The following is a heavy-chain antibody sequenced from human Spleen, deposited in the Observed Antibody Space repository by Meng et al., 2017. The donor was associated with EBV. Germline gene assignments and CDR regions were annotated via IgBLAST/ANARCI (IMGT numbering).Heavy chain of an antibody. CDR2: INSDGNVI. Sequence: VHLVESGGCLVQPGGSLSISCADFGFTLSSYRVHWVCQAPGKGLVWVSRINSDGNVITYADSVKGRFTISRDNAKNTVYLKMNNVRVEETAVYYCAKDCFGAKDSWGQGTLVTVSS. D-gene: IGHD1-26*01. CDR1: GFTLSSYR. V-gene: IGHV3-74*01. CDR3: AKDCFGAKDS. J-gene: IGHJ4*02.